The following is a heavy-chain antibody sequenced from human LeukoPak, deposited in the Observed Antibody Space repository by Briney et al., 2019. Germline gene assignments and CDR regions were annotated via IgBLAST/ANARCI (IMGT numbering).Heavy chain of an antibody. CDR1: GGSFSGYY. CDR2: INHSGST. V-gene: IGHV4-34*01. D-gene: IGHD6-19*01. J-gene: IGHJ6*02. CDR3: ASSGRDYYGMDV. Sequence: SETLSLTCAVYGGSFSGYYWRWIRQPQGKGLEWIGEINHSGSTNYNPSLKSRVTISVDTSKNQFSLKLSSVTAADTAVYYCASSGRDYYGMDVWGQGTTVTVSS.